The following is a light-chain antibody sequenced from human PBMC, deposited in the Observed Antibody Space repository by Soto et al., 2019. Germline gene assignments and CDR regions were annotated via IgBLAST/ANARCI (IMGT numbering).Light chain of an antibody. CDR3: SSYTSSSTLSTYV. Sequence: QSVLTQPASVSGSPGQSITISCTGNSSDVGGYNYVSWYQHHPGKAPKLMIYDVSNRPSGVSNRFSGSKSGNTASLIISGLQAEDEADYYCSSYTSSSTLSTYVFGTGTKVNVL. J-gene: IGLJ1*01. V-gene: IGLV2-14*03. CDR2: DVS. CDR1: SSDVGGYNY.